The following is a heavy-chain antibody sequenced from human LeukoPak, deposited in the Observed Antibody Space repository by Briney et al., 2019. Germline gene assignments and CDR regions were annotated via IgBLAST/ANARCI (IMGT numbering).Heavy chain of an antibody. CDR1: GGSISSSNW. J-gene: IGHJ3*02. Sequence: SGTLSLTCAVAGGSISSSNWWSWVRQPPGKGLEWIGEIYHSGSTNYNPSLKSRVTISVDKSKNQFSLKLSSVTAADTAVYYCARGGNYYGSAERDDAFDIWGQGTMVTVSS. D-gene: IGHD3-10*01. V-gene: IGHV4-4*02. CDR2: IYHSGST. CDR3: ARGGNYYGSAERDDAFDI.